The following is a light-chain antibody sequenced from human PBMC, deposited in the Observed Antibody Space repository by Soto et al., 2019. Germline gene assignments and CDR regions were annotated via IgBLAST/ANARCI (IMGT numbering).Light chain of an antibody. Sequence: SVLTQPAPLSGAPGQSITISCTGTNSYVGGYNYVSWYQHHPGKAPKLMIFDVSNRPSGVSNRFSGSKSGNTASLTISGLQAEDEADYYCSSYTASTTYVFGTGTKVTV. CDR1: NSYVGGYNY. CDR2: DVS. J-gene: IGLJ1*01. CDR3: SSYTASTTYV. V-gene: IGLV2-14*03.